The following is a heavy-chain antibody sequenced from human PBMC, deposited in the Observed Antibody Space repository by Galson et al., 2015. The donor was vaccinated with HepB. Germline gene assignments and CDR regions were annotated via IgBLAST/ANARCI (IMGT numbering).Heavy chain of an antibody. D-gene: IGHD3-10*01. Sequence: SLRLSCAASGFTFSSYWMSWVRQAPGKGLEWVANIKQDGSEKDYVDSVKGRFTISRDNAKNSLYLQMNSLRAVDTAVYYCASHRGYYGSGNDAFDMWGQGTMVTVSS. V-gene: IGHV3-7*01. J-gene: IGHJ3*02. CDR2: IKQDGSEK. CDR1: GFTFSSYW. CDR3: ASHRGYYGSGNDAFDM.